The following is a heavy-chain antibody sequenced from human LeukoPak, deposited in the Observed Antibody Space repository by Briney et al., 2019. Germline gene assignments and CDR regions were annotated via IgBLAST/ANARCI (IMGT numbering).Heavy chain of an antibody. D-gene: IGHD3-22*01. CDR3: ATGDMIALY. V-gene: IGHV1-8*01. Sequence: ASVKVSCKASGYTFTSYDINWVRQATGQGLEWMGWMNPNSGNSGSAQKFRDRVTMTRNTSISTAYMELSSLRSEDTAVYYCATGDMIALYWGQGTLVTVSS. J-gene: IGHJ4*02. CDR1: GYTFTSYD. CDR2: MNPNSGNS.